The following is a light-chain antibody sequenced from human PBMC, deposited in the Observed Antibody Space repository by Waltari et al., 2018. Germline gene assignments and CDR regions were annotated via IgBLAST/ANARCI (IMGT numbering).Light chain of an antibody. J-gene: IGLJ3*02. CDR3: ISDTSSSTYV. CDR2: DVT. CDR1: SSDVGGFDY. Sequence: SALTQPASLSGSPGQSITISCTGTSSDVGGFDYVSWYQQLPGEAPRLMIYDVTQRPSGVSNRFSGSKSGNTASRAISGLQAEDEGDYYGISDTSSSTYVFGGGTRLTVL. V-gene: IGLV2-14*03.